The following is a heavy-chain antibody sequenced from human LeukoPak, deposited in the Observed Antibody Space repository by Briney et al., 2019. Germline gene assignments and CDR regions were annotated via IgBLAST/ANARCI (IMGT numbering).Heavy chain of an antibody. D-gene: IGHD3-16*01. CDR1: GFTFSSYE. CDR3: GASRQYVGAFDI. Sequence: GGSLRLSCAASGFTFSSYELYWVRQAPGKGLEWVSYISSSSSTIKYADSVRGRFTISRADARESLFLQMNSLRAEDTAIYYCGASRQYVGAFDIWGQGTLVTVSS. V-gene: IGHV3-48*03. CDR2: ISSSSSTI. J-gene: IGHJ3*02.